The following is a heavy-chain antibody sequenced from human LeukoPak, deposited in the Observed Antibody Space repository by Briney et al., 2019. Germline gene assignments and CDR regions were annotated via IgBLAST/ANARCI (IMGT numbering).Heavy chain of an antibody. Sequence: ASVKVSCKASGYTFTNYGISWVRQAPGQGLEWMGWVSAYADNTNYVQKLQGRVTMTTDTSTSTAYMELRSLISDDTAVYYRVRDCIGCHGFDYWGQGTLVTVSS. V-gene: IGHV1-18*01. CDR2: VSAYADNT. D-gene: IGHD2-15*01. CDR1: GYTFTNYG. J-gene: IGHJ4*02. CDR3: VRDCIGCHGFDY.